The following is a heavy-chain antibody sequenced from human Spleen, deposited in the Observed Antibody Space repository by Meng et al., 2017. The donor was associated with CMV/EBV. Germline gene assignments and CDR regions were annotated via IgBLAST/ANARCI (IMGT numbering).Heavy chain of an antibody. CDR3: TTDGTTVYYYYGMDV. Sequence: GESLKISCAASGFTFSNAWMSWVRQAPGKGLEWVGRIKSKTDGGTTDYAAPVKGRFTISRDDSKNTLYLQMNSLKTEDTAVYYCTTDGTTVYYYYGMDVWGQGTTVTVFS. V-gene: IGHV3-15*01. J-gene: IGHJ6*02. CDR2: IKSKTDGGTT. CDR1: GFTFSNAW. D-gene: IGHD4-11*01.